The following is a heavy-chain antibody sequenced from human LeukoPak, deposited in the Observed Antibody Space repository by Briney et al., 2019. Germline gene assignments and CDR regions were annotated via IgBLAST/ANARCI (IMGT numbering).Heavy chain of an antibody. Sequence: GASVKVSCKASGYTFTSYDINWVRQATGQGLEWMGWMNPNSGNTGYAQKFQGRVTMTRNTSISTAYMELSSLRPEDTAVYYCARGARYMDIPFDYWGQGTLVTVSS. J-gene: IGHJ4*02. V-gene: IGHV1-8*01. CDR1: GYTFTSYD. CDR3: ARGARYMDIPFDY. CDR2: MNPNSGNT. D-gene: IGHD2-2*03.